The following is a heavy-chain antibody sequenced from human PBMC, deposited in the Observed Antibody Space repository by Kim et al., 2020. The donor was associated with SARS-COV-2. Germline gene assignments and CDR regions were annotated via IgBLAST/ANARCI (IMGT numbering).Heavy chain of an antibody. CDR1: GYTFTCCG. J-gene: IGHJ4*02. CDR2: INAGNGNT. D-gene: IGHD2-21*02. V-gene: IGHV1-3*01. CDR3: ARGAVTAVDY. Sequence: ASVKVSCKASGYTFTCCGIHWVRQAPGQSLEWMGWINAGNGNTKYSQKFQGRVTITRDTSASMGYIELNSLRSEDTAVYYCARGAVTAVDYWGQGTLVTV.